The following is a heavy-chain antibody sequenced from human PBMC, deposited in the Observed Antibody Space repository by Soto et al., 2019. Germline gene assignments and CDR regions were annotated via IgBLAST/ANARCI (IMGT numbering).Heavy chain of an antibody. CDR3: ARDHLPLEMATITFFDY. CDR2: ISSSGSTI. V-gene: IGHV3-11*01. Sequence: VGSLILSCAASEFTFSDYYMSWIRQAPGKGLEWVSYISSSGSTIYYADSVKGRFTISRDNAKNSLYLQMNSLRAEDTAVYYCARDHLPLEMATITFFDYWGQGTLVTVSS. J-gene: IGHJ4*02. D-gene: IGHD5-12*01. CDR1: EFTFSDYY.